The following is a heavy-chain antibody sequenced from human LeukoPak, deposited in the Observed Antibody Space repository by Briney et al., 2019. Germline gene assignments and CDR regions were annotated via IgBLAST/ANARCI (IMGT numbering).Heavy chain of an antibody. CDR2: ISGSGGST. V-gene: IGHV3-23*01. CDR1: GFTFSSYA. CDR3: AKVFCGADCHDHFDH. J-gene: IGHJ4*02. D-gene: IGHD2-21*02. Sequence: PGGSLRLSCAASGFTFSSYAMSWVRQAPGKGLEWVSAISGSGGSTYYADSVRGRFTISRDNSKSTLYLQMSSLRAEDTAIYYCAKVFCGADCHDHFDHWGQGALVTVSS.